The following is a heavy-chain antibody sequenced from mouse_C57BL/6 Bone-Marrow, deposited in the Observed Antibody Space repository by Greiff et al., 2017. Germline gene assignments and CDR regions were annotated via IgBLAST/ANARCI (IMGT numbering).Heavy chain of an antibody. V-gene: IGHV5-16*01. Sequence: EVQLQESEGGLVQPGSSMKLSCTASGFTFSDSYMAWVRQVPEKGLEWVANINYDGSSTYYLDSLKSRFIISRDNAKNILYLQMSSLKSEYTATYYCARELGQGYFDVWGTGTTVTVSS. CDR1: GFTFSDSY. CDR2: INYDGSST. CDR3: ARELGQGYFDV. D-gene: IGHD4-1*01. J-gene: IGHJ1*03.